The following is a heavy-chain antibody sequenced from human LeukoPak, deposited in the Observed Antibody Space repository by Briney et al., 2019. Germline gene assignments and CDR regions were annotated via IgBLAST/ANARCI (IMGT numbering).Heavy chain of an antibody. Sequence: GGSLRLSCAASGFTFSSYAMSWVRQAPGKGLEWVSGISGSGGSAGSTYYADSVKGRFTISRDDSKSIAYLQVNSLKTEDTAVYYCTGSFGELSFFAYWGQGTLVTVSS. CDR1: GFTFSSYA. CDR3: TGSFGELSFFAY. CDR2: ISGSGGSAGST. V-gene: IGHV3-23*01. J-gene: IGHJ4*02. D-gene: IGHD3-10*01.